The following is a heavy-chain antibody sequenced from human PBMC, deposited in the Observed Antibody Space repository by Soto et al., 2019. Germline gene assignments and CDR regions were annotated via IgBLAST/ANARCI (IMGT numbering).Heavy chain of an antibody. CDR3: ASAVRSWFYFDY. CDR1: RRSISSGGYY. CDR2: IYYNGNT. V-gene: IGHV4-31*03. J-gene: IGHJ4*02. Sequence: PSETLSLTCTVSRRSISSGGYYWSWFRQHPGKGLEWIGYIYYNGNTYYNPSLKSRVTISLDTSKNQFSLKLTSVTAADTAVYYCASAVRSWFYFDYWGQGALVTVS. D-gene: IGHD6-13*01.